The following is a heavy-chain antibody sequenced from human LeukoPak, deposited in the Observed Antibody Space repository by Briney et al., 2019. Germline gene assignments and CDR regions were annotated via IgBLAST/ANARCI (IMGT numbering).Heavy chain of an antibody. D-gene: IGHD6-13*01. J-gene: IGHJ4*02. CDR2: IYYSGST. Sequence: SETLSLTCTVSGGSISSSSYYWGWIRQPPGKGLEWIGSIYYSGSTYYNPSLKSRVTISVDTSKNQFSLKLSSVTAADTAVYYCARLELGVQEAGTDYWGQGTLVTVSS. CDR1: GGSISSSSYY. CDR3: ARLELGVQEAGTDY. V-gene: IGHV4-39*01.